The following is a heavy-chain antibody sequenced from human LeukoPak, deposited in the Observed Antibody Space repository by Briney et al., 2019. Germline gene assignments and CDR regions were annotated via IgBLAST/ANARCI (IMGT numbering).Heavy chain of an antibody. V-gene: IGHV4-59*08. Sequence: SETLSLTCTVSGGSISSYYWSWIRQPPGKGLEWIGYIYYSGSTNYNPSLKSRVTISVDTSKNQFSLKLSSVTAADTAVYYCARQKVAGTDYWGQGTLVTVSS. J-gene: IGHJ4*02. CDR2: IYYSGST. CDR3: ARQKVAGTDY. D-gene: IGHD6-19*01. CDR1: GGSISSYY.